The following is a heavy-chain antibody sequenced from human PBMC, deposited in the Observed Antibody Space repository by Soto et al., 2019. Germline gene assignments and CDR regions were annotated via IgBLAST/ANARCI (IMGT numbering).Heavy chain of an antibody. CDR2: MNEDGGTT. V-gene: IGHV3-74*02. CDR3: ASDLSGRADV. J-gene: IGHJ6*02. Sequence: EVRLVESGGGLVRPGGSLRLSCAASGFTFSSYWMHWVRQAPGKGLVWVSRMNEDGGTTDYADSVKGRFTISRDNAKNTLYLQMNSLRVEDTAVYYCASDLSGRADVWGQGITVTVSS. D-gene: IGHD3-10*01. CDR1: GFTFSSYW.